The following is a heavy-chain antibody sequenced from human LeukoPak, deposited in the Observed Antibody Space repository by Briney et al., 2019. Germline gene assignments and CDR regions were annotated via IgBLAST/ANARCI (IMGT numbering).Heavy chain of an antibody. CDR2: MDQDGSEI. V-gene: IGHV3-7*01. Sequence: GGSLRLSCAGSGFTFGGYWMSWVHQAPGKGPEWVANMDQDGSEINYLDSVKGRFTISRDNAKNALYLWMNSLRADDTAVYYCARDRGYSTFDSWGQGVLVTVSS. CDR1: GFTFGGYW. CDR3: ARDRGYSTFDS. J-gene: IGHJ4*02. D-gene: IGHD4-23*01.